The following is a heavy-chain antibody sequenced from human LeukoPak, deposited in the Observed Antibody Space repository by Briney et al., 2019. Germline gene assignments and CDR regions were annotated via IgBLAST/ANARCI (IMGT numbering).Heavy chain of an antibody. Sequence: ASVKVSCKASGYTFTSYGIIWVRQAPGQGLEWMGWISAYNGNTNYAQKLQGRVTMTTDTSTSTAYMELRSLRSDDTAVYYCARTYYDYVWGSYRPPYYFDYWGQGTLVTVSS. CDR2: ISAYNGNT. V-gene: IGHV1-18*01. D-gene: IGHD3-16*02. J-gene: IGHJ4*02. CDR3: ARTYYDYVWGSYRPPYYFDY. CDR1: GYTFTSYG.